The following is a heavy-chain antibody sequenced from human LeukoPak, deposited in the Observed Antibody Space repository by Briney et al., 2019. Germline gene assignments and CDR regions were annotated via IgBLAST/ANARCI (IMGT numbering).Heavy chain of an antibody. CDR1: GYTFTSYG. Sequence: ASVKVSCKASGYTFTSYGISWVRQAPGQGLEWMGWISAYNGNTNYAQKLQGRVTMTTDTSTSTAYMELRSLRSDDTAAYYCASGAIVVVTRLRYYYGMDVWGQGTTVTVSS. J-gene: IGHJ6*02. CDR2: ISAYNGNT. CDR3: ASGAIVVVTRLRYYYGMDV. V-gene: IGHV1-18*01. D-gene: IGHD2-21*02.